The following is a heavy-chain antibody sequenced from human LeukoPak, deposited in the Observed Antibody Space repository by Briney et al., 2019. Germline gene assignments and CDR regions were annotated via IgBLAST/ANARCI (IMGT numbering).Heavy chain of an antibody. J-gene: IGHJ4*02. Sequence: GGSLRLSCAASGFTFTNYAMSWVRQAPGKGLEWVSGMSGSSSTTYYADSVTGRFTMSRDSSKNTVFLQMNSLRAEDSAVYYCAKIAAVGYQLLYPLDYWGQGTLVTVSS. CDR1: GFTFTNYA. V-gene: IGHV3-23*01. CDR3: AKIAAVGYQLLYPLDY. D-gene: IGHD2-2*02. CDR2: MSGSSSTT.